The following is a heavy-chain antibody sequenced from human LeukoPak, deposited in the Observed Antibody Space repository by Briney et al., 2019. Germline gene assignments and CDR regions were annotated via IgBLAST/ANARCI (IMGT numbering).Heavy chain of an antibody. D-gene: IGHD6-6*01. CDR2: IVPIFGTA. V-gene: IGHV1-69*01. CDR1: GVTFSSYA. J-gene: IGHJ4*02. Sequence: GSSVKVSCKASGVTFSSYAISWVRQAPGQGLEWMGGIVPIFGTANYAQKFQGRVTITADESTSTAYMELSSLRSEDTAVYYCARDESSSSRSSSLGYWGQGTLVTVYS. CDR3: ARDESSSSRSSSLGY.